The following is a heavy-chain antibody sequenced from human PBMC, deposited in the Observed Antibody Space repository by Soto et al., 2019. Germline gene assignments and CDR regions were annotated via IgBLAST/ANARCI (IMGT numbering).Heavy chain of an antibody. J-gene: IGHJ4*02. CDR1: GFTFSTYS. CDR3: AREGGYCNGGGCRYFDY. V-gene: IGHV3-21*01. D-gene: IGHD2-15*01. Sequence: EVLLVESGGGLVKPGGSLRLSCAASGFTFSTYSMNWVRQAPGKGLEWVSSINTASYIYYADSVKGRFTISSDDAKNSLYLQMNSLRDEDTAVDYCAREGGYCNGGGCRYFDYWGQGTLVTVSS. CDR2: INTASYI.